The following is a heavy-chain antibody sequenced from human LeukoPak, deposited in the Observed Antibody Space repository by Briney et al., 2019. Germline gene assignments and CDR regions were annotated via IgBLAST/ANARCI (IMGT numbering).Heavy chain of an antibody. V-gene: IGHV4-59*01. D-gene: IGHD1-26*01. CDR2: IRYSGSA. J-gene: IGHJ4*02. CDR1: GDSISTYY. CDR3: ARGGSGTYYHY. Sequence: SETLSLTCTVSGDSISTYYWSWIRQPPGKGLEWIGYIRYSGSANYNPSLRSRVTISIDTSKNQFSLKLSSVTAADTAVYYCARGGSGTYYHYWGQGTLVTVSS.